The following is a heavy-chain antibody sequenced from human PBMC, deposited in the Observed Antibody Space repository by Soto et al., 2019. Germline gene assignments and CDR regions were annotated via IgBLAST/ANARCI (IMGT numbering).Heavy chain of an antibody. CDR3: ARLGFPGAIYFDS. CDR1: GYNFTTFW. V-gene: IGHV5-51*01. Sequence: GESLKISGKGSGYNFTTFWIGWVRQMPGKGLEWMGIIYPGDSETKYSPDFEGQVTISADRSTNTAYLQWRSLRASDTAMYYCARLGFPGAIYFDSWGLGTLVTVSS. J-gene: IGHJ4*02. CDR2: IYPGDSET.